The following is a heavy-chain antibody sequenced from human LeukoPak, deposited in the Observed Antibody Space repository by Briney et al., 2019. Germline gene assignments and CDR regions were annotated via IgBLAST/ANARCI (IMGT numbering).Heavy chain of an antibody. CDR2: INPSGGST. Sequence: ASVKVSCKASGYTFTSYYMHWVRQAPGQGLEWMGIINPSGGSTSYAQKFQGRVTMTRDTSTSTVYMELSSLRSEDTAVYYCARGILLWFGEKNALDIWGQGTMVTVSS. V-gene: IGHV1-46*01. J-gene: IGHJ3*02. CDR3: ARGILLWFGEKNALDI. D-gene: IGHD3-10*01. CDR1: GYTFTSYY.